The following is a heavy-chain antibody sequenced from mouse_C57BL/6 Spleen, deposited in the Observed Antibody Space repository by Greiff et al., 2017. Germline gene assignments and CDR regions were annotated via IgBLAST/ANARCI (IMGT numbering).Heavy chain of an antibody. CDR3: ARKGRARNAMDY. J-gene: IGHJ4*01. CDR2: IWSGGST. Sequence: VQLQQSGPGLVQPSQSLSITCTVSGFSLTSYGVHWVRQSPGKGLEWLGVIWSGGSTDDNAAFISRLSISKDNSKSQVFFKMNSLQADDTAIYYCARKGRARNAMDYWGQGTSVTVSS. CDR1: GFSLTSYG. D-gene: IGHD3-3*01. V-gene: IGHV2-2*01.